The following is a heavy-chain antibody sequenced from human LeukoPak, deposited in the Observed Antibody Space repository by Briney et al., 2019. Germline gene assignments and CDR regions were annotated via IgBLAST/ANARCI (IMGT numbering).Heavy chain of an antibody. D-gene: IGHD3-22*01. CDR1: GFTFSSYW. CDR2: IKQDGSEK. V-gene: IGHV3-7*01. Sequence: GGSLRLSCAASGFTFSSYWMSWVRQAPGKGLEWVANIKQDGSEKYYVDSVKGRFTISRDNAKNSLYLQMNSLRAEDTAVYYCAKDRLEYYYDSSGLNYWGQGTLVTVSS. J-gene: IGHJ4*02. CDR3: AKDRLEYYYDSSGLNY.